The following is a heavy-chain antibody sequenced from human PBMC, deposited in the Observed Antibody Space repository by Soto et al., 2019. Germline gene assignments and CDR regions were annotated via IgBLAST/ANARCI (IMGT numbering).Heavy chain of an antibody. CDR3: ARGFVRDGYKAFDY. Sequence: PSETLSLTCTVSGGSISSGGYYWSWIRQHPGKGLEWIGYIYYSGSTYYNQSLKSRVTISVDTSKNQFSLKLSSVTAADTAVYYCARGFVRDGYKAFDYWGQGTLVTVSS. J-gene: IGHJ4*02. CDR1: GGSISSGGYY. V-gene: IGHV4-31*03. D-gene: IGHD5-12*01. CDR2: IYYSGST.